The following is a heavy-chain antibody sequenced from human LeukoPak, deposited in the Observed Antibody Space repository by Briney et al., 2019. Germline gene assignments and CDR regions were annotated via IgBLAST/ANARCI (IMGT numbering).Heavy chain of an antibody. CDR3: ARGLRDSGSGDY. D-gene: IGHD3-10*01. J-gene: IGHJ4*02. V-gene: IGHV1-8*03. CDR2: MNPNRGNT. CDR1: GYTFTSYD. Sequence: GASVKLSCKASGYTFTSYDINWVRQATGQGLEWMGWMNPNRGNTGYAQKFQGRFTISRNTSISTAYMELSSLRSEDTAVYYCARGLRDSGSGDYWGQGTLVTVSS.